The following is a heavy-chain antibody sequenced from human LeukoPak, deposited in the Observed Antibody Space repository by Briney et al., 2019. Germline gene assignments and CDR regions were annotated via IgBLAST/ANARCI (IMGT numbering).Heavy chain of an antibody. Sequence: PGGSLRLSCAASGFTFSSYEMNWVRQAPGKGLEWVSYISSSGSTIYYADSVKGRFTISRDNAKNSLYLQMNSLRAEDTAVYYCARAMGVGYCSGGSCYGDSYGYGGFDYWGQGTLVTVSS. CDR1: GFTFSSYE. V-gene: IGHV3-48*03. CDR2: ISSSGSTI. D-gene: IGHD2-15*01. J-gene: IGHJ4*02. CDR3: ARAMGVGYCSGGSCYGDSYGYGGFDY.